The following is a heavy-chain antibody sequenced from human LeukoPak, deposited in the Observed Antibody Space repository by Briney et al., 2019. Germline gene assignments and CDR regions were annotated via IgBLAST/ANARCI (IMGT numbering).Heavy chain of an antibody. CDR3: ARVRGIAAAVTTNYYYYSMDV. CDR2: FYYTGST. V-gene: IGHV4-59*02. CDR1: GGSVSSYY. D-gene: IGHD6-13*01. J-gene: IGHJ6*02. Sequence: SETLSLTCTVSGGSVSSYYWSWIRQPPGKGLEWIGYFYYTGSTNYNPSLKSRVTISVDTSKNQFSLKLSSVTAADTAVYYCARVRGIAAAVTTNYYYYSMDVWGQGTTVTVSS.